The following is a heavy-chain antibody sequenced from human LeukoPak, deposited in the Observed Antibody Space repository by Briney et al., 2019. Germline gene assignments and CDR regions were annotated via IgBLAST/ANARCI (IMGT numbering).Heavy chain of an antibody. V-gene: IGHV1-2*02. J-gene: IGHJ4*02. D-gene: IGHD5-12*01. Sequence: ASVKVSCKASGYTFTDYYMHWVRQAPGQGLEWMGWISPSSGDTNYAQNFQGRVTMTSDTSISTAYMELNRLRSDDTAVYYCARDGGSGYDHRGQGTLVTVSS. CDR3: ARDGGSGYDH. CDR1: GYTFTDYY. CDR2: ISPSSGDT.